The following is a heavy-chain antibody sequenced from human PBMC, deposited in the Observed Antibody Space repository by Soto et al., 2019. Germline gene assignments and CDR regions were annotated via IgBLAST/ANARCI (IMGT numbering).Heavy chain of an antibody. D-gene: IGHD3-22*01. Sequence: SVKVSCKASGGTFSSYSISWVRQAPGQGLEWMGGIIPIFGTANYAQKFQGRVTITADESTSTAYMELSSLRSEDTAVYYCAKGVVVRNYYFDYWGQGTLVTVSS. CDR3: AKGVVVRNYYFDY. CDR1: GGTFSSYS. V-gene: IGHV1-69*13. CDR2: IIPIFGTA. J-gene: IGHJ4*02.